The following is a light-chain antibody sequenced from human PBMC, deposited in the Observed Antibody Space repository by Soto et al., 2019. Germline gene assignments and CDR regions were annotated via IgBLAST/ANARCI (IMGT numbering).Light chain of an antibody. V-gene: IGKV1-39*01. CDR2: AAS. Sequence: IHRTHAPSSLSASLGERVTITFRASQCISTYLNWYLQKPGKAPKLLIYAASALQDRVTSRFSGSGSGTDFALTISNLQPEDFGTYYCQQSYTNPITFGQGTRLEIK. CDR3: QQSYTNPIT. J-gene: IGKJ5*01. CDR1: QCISTY.